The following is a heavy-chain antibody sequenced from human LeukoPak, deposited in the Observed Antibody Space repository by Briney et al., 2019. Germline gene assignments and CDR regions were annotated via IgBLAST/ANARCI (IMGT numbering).Heavy chain of an antibody. CDR3: AKNSSGYYHAWYYFDY. Sequence: GGFLRLSCAASGFSFSSYAMSWVRQAPGKGLEWVSTISGTGVSTYYAHSVKGRFTISRDNSKNTVYLQIDSLRAEDTALYYCAKNSSGYYHAWYYFDYWGQGSLVTVSS. CDR1: GFSFSSYA. CDR2: ISGTGVST. J-gene: IGHJ4*02. D-gene: IGHD3-22*01. V-gene: IGHV3-23*01.